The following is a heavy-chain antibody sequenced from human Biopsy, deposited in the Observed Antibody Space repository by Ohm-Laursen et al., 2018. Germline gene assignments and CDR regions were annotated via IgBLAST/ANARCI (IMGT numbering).Heavy chain of an antibody. CDR1: GWSLSDPF. V-gene: IGHV4-59*11. D-gene: IGHD1-1*01. CDR3: ARELHGWGHNWGSTAGIFDM. CDR2: IYSTGTA. Sequence: GTLSLTCSVSGWSLSDPFSLYFWNSLRLSPDKGLDWFASIYSTGTANYDPPLKSPLDVSMDEGTSRDQVYTNLMSVIAADSAVYFCARELHGWGHNWGSTAGIFDMWGQGTVVTVSS. J-gene: IGHJ3*02.